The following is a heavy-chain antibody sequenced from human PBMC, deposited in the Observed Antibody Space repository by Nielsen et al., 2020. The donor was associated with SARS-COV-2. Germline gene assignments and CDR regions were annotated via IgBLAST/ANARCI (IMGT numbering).Heavy chain of an antibody. CDR2: ISYDGSNK. D-gene: IGHD3-9*01. CDR3: ARDSSASDWLSYYYYYGMDV. J-gene: IGHJ6*02. CDR1: GFTFSSYG. V-gene: IGHV3-33*05. Sequence: GGSLRLSCAASGFTFSSYGMHWVRQAPGKGLEWVAVISYDGSNKYYADSVKGRFTISRDNSKNTLYLQMNSLRDEDTAVYYCARDSSASDWLSYYYYYGMDVWGQGTTVTVSS.